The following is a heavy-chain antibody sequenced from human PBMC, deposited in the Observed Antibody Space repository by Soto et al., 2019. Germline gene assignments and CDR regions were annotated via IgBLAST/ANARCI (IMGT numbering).Heavy chain of an antibody. CDR2: IYSGGST. J-gene: IGHJ4*02. V-gene: IGHV3-53*01. CDR3: ARELLGTYYYYSSGYYDY. D-gene: IGHD3-22*01. Sequence: PGGSLRLSFAASGFTVSSNYMSWVRQAPGKGLEWVSVIYSGGSTYYADSVKGRFTISRDNHKNTLYLQMNSLRAEDTAVYYCARELLGTYYYYSSGYYDYWGQGTLVTVSS. CDR1: GFTVSSNY.